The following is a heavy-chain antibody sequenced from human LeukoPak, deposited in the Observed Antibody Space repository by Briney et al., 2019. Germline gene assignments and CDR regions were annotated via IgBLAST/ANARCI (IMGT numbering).Heavy chain of an antibody. D-gene: IGHD1-1*01. CDR3: ARSSSTTGTTVDLDY. CDR2: INPNSGGT. CDR1: GYTFTGYY. J-gene: IGHJ4*02. V-gene: IGHV1-2*02. Sequence: VASVKVSCKASGYTFTGYYMHWVRQAPGQGLEWMGWINPNSGGTNYAQKFQGRVTMTRDTSISTAYMELSRLRSDDTAVYYCARSSSTTGTTVDLDYWGQGTLVTVSS.